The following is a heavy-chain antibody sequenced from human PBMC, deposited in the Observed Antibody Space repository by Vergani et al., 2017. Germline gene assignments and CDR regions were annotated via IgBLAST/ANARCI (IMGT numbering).Heavy chain of an antibody. CDR3: SAQTQSCHDY. V-gene: IGHV3-73*01. J-gene: IGHJ4*02. CDR2: IRRRSEHYAT. D-gene: IGHD3-10*01. CDR1: EFTFSNYA. Sequence: EVQLLESGGGLVQPGGSLRLTCAASEFTFSNYAMNWVRQVPGKGLEWLGHIRRRSEHYATAYGPSLIGRATISRDDSTNTAYLQLSSLGTDDTAIYFCSAQTQSCHDYWGQGTLVAVSS.